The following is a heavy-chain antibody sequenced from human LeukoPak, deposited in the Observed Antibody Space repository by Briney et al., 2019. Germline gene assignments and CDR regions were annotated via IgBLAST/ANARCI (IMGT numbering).Heavy chain of an antibody. CDR3: ARDRRDYCSSTSCYRGYFDY. CDR1: GFTFSSYI. V-gene: IGHV3-7*01. Sequence: GGSLRLSCAASGFTFSSYIMHWVRQVPGKGLEWVANIKRDGSERYYVNSVKGRFTISRDNSKNTLYLQMNSLRAEDTAVYYCARDRRDYCSSTSCYRGYFDYWGQGTLVTVSS. D-gene: IGHD2-2*02. CDR2: IKRDGSER. J-gene: IGHJ4*02.